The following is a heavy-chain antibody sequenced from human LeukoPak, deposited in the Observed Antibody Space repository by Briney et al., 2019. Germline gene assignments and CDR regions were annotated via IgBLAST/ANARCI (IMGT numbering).Heavy chain of an antibody. D-gene: IGHD6-19*01. J-gene: IGHJ4*02. V-gene: IGHV1-18*01. CDR2: ISAYNGNT. CDR1: GYTFSSYG. CDR3: ARDRGSGWFIY. Sequence: ASVNVSCKASGYTFSSYGISWLRQAPGQGLEWMGWISAYNGNTNYAQKLQGRVTMTTDTSTSTAYMDLRSLRSDDTAVYYCARDRGSGWFIYWGQGTLVTVSS.